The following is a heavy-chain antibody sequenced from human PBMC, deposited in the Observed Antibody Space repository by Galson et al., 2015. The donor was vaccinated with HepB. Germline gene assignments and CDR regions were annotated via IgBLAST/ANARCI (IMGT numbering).Heavy chain of an antibody. Sequence: SLRLSCAASGFTFGDYAMTWFRQAPGKGLEWVGLIRSRAYGATTESAPSVRGRFTVLRDDSESIAYLQMNSLKTEDTAIYYCSRGPQPPFRVYYGMDVWGQGTTVTVSS. CDR2: IRSRAYGATT. D-gene: IGHD1-14*01. J-gene: IGHJ6*02. CDR1: GFTFGDYA. CDR3: SRGPQPPFRVYYGMDV. V-gene: IGHV3-49*03.